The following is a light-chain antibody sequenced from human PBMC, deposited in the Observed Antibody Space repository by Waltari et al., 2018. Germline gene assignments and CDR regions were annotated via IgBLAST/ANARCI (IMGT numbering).Light chain of an antibody. V-gene: IGKV2-30*02. CDR3: MQGTHWPWT. CDR1: QSLVHSDGNTY. J-gene: IGKJ1*01. CDR2: KVS. Sequence: DVVMTKSPLSLPVTLGQPASIACRSSQSLVHSDGNTYLNWFQQRPGQSPRRLIYKVSNRDSGVPDRFSGSGSGTDFTLKISRVEAEDVGVYYCMQGTHWPWTFGQGTKVDIK.